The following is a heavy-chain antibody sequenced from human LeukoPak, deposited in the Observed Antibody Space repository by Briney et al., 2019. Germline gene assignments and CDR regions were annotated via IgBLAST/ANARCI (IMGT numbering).Heavy chain of an antibody. J-gene: IGHJ3*02. CDR2: IKQDGSEK. CDR3: ARDWVDSSGYYYGAFDI. CDR1: GFTFSSYS. V-gene: IGHV3-7*01. Sequence: GGSLRLSCAASGFTFSSYSMNWVRQAPGKGLEWVSYIKQDGSEKYYVDSVKGRFTISRDNAKNSLYLQMNSLRAEDTAVYYCARDWVDSSGYYYGAFDIWGQGTMVSVSS. D-gene: IGHD3-22*01.